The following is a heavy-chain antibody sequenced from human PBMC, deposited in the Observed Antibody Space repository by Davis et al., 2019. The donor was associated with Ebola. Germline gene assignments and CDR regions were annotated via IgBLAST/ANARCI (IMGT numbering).Heavy chain of an antibody. CDR3: ARGSWSLIRAFDI. Sequence: PSETLSLTCTVPGDSIRSGDYYWTWIRQLPGKGLEWIAYIYYSGNTYSNPSLKGRLFISIDTSNNQFSLRLTSVTAADTAVYYCARGSWSLIRAFDIWGQGKMVTVSS. J-gene: IGHJ3*02. CDR2: IYYSGNT. V-gene: IGHV4-31*03. D-gene: IGHD2/OR15-2a*01. CDR1: GDSIRSGDYY.